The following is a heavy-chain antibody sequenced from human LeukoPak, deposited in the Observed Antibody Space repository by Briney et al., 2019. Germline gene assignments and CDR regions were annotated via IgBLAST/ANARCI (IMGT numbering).Heavy chain of an antibody. D-gene: IGHD3-16*01. V-gene: IGHV6-1*01. J-gene: IGHJ4*02. CDR3: ARAPRGSGDFGY. CDR2: TYYRSKWYN. Sequence: SQTLSLTCAISGDRVSSNSAAWNWIRQSPSRGLEWLGRTYYRSKWYNDYAVSVQSRITVNPDTSKNQFSLQLNSMTPEDTAVYYCARAPRGSGDFGYWGRGTLVTVSS. CDR1: GDRVSSNSAA.